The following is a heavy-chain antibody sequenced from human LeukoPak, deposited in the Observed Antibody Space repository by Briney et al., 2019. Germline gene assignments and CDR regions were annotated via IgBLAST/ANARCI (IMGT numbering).Heavy chain of an antibody. CDR3: ARKNNNYYDSSGYYYY. CDR2: LKLYDGSK. J-gene: IGHJ4*02. Sequence: GASVKVSCKASGYAFSRYHIHWVRQAPGQGLEWMGVLKLYDGSKSHAQKFQGRVTMTSDTSTSTVYMELSSLRSEDTAVYFCARKNNNYYDSSGYYYYWGQGTLVTVSS. V-gene: IGHV1-46*01. D-gene: IGHD3-22*01. CDR1: GYAFSRYH.